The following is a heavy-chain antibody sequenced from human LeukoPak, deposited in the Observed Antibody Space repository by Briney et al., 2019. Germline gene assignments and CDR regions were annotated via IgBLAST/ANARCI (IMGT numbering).Heavy chain of an antibody. D-gene: IGHD3-3*01. CDR2: FDPEDGET. CDR1: VYTLTALS. CDR3: ATVPRGGLLRFLERLPFDP. V-gene: IGHV1-24*01. Sequence: ASVQVTCQVSVYTLTALSMHWVGQAPGKGLEWMGGFDPEDGETIYAQKFQCRVTMTDDTSRDTAYLELSSLSSEAQAVYSCATVPRGGLLRFLERLPFDPWGQGTLVTVSS. J-gene: IGHJ5*02.